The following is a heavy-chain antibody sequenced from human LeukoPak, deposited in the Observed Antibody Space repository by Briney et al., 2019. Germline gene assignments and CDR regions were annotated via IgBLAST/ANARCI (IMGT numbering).Heavy chain of an antibody. Sequence: GGSLRLSCAASGFTFSSYAMSWVRQAPGKGLEWGSAISGSGSSAYQADSVKGRFTNSRDNAKNTLYLKMNSPRAEDKAVYCCAKEGIVGGSGSYYWPFFDSWGQGTLVTVSS. CDR2: ISGSGSSA. J-gene: IGHJ4*02. CDR3: AKEGIVGGSGSYYWPFFDS. CDR1: GFTFSSYA. V-gene: IGHV3-23*01. D-gene: IGHD3-10*01.